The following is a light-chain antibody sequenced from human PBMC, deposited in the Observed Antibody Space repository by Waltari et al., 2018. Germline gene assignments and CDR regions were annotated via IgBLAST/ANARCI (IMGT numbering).Light chain of an antibody. CDR2: GSS. CDR3: QHYLRLPVT. J-gene: IGKJ1*01. Sequence: EIVLPQSLGTLSLSVGERATVSCRAGQSVSRSLAWYQQNPGQAPRLLIYGSSTRATGIPDRFSGSGSGTDFSLTISRLEPDDFAVYYCQHYLRLPVTFGQGTTVEI. V-gene: IGKV3-20*01. CDR1: QSVSRS.